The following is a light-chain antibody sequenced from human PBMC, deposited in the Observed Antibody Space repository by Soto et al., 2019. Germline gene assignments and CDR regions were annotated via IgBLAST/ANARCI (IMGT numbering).Light chain of an antibody. CDR3: QQYGSSPPDT. CDR2: GAS. V-gene: IGKV3-20*01. Sequence: EIVLTQSPGTLSLSPGERATLSCRASQSVSSSYLAWYQQKPGQAPRLLIYGASSRATGIPGRFSGSGSGTDFTPTVSRLEQEDCEVYYCQQYGSSPPDTFGQGTKLEIK. J-gene: IGKJ2*01. CDR1: QSVSSSY.